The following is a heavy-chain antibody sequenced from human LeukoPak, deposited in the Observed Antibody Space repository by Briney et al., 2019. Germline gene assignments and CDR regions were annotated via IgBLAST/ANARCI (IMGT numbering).Heavy chain of an antibody. D-gene: IGHD2-15*01. V-gene: IGHV4-34*01. CDR1: GGSFSGYY. Sequence: HPETLSLTCAVYGGSFSGYYWSWIRQPPGKGLEWIGEINHSGSTNYNPSLKSRVTISVDTSKNQFSLKLSSVTAADTAVYYCARGRIGYCSGGSCYYDAFDIWGQGTMVTVSS. CDR3: ARGRIGYCSGGSCYYDAFDI. J-gene: IGHJ3*02. CDR2: INHSGST.